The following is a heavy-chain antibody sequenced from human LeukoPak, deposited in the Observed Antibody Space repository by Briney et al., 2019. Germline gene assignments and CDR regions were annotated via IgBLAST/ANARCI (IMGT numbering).Heavy chain of an antibody. J-gene: IGHJ4*01. Sequence: ASVKVSCKASGYTFTDYHIHWVRQAPGQGLDWMGWINPNSGGTNYAQKFQGRVTMTRDTSISTAYMELSRLRSDDTAVYHCNVASTSTDFDSWGQGTLVTVYS. CDR2: INPNSGGT. D-gene: IGHD2-2*01. CDR1: GYTFTDYH. V-gene: IGHV1-2*02. CDR3: NVASTSTDFDS.